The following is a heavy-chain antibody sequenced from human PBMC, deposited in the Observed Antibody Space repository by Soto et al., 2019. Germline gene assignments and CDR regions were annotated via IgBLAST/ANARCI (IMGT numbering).Heavy chain of an antibody. D-gene: IGHD5-18*01. CDR2: ISYDGSNK. CDR3: ARDPGLTAMVTNRAFDI. Sequence: GGSLRLSCAASGFTFSSYAMHWVRQAPGKGLEWVAVISYDGSNKYYADSVKGRFTISRDNSKNTLYLQMNSLRAEDTAVYYCARDPGLTAMVTNRAFDIWGQGTMVTVSS. CDR1: GFTFSSYA. J-gene: IGHJ3*02. V-gene: IGHV3-30-3*01.